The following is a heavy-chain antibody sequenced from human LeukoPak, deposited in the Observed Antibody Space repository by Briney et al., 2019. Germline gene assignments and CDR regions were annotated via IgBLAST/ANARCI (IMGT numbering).Heavy chain of an antibody. Sequence: GGSLRLSCAASRFTFSGYAMYWVRQAPGKGLEWVSCIDASGVNTYYAVSVKGRFTISRDNSRNTLYLQMNSLRAEDTAVYYCAKGSGSGWYGWFDPWGQGTLVTVSS. CDR2: IDASGVNT. D-gene: IGHD6-19*01. CDR3: AKGSGSGWYGWFDP. J-gene: IGHJ5*02. CDR1: RFTFSGYA. V-gene: IGHV3-23*01.